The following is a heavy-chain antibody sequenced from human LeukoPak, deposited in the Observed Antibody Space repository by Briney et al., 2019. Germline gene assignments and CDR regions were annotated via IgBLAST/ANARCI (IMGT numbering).Heavy chain of an antibody. D-gene: IGHD5-24*01. CDR1: GFTFSSYE. J-gene: IGHJ4*02. CDR3: ARDKRHGYNYLYYFDY. V-gene: IGHV3-48*03. Sequence: GGSLRLSCAASGFTFSSYEMNWVRQAPGKGLEWVSYISGSGSTIYYADSVKGRFTISRDNAKNSLYLQMNSLRAEDTAVYYCARDKRHGYNYLYYFDYWGQGTLVAVSS. CDR2: ISGSGSTI.